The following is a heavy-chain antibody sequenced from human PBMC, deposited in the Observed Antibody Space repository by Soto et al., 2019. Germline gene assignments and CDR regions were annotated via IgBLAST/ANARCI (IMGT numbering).Heavy chain of an antibody. D-gene: IGHD6-13*01. Sequence: PGGSLRLSCAASGFTFSSYGMHWVRQAPGKGLEWVAVIWYDGSNKYYADSVKGRFTISRDNSKNTLYLQMNSLRAEDTAVYYCARGRAAAGRTPGGYWGQGTLVTVSS. J-gene: IGHJ4*02. CDR3: ARGRAAAGRTPGGY. CDR1: GFTFSSYG. V-gene: IGHV3-33*01. CDR2: IWYDGSNK.